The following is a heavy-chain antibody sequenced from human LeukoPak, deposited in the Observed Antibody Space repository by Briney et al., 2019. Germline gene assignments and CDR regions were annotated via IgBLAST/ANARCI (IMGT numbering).Heavy chain of an antibody. D-gene: IGHD6-13*01. CDR2: IYYSGSP. Sequence: SDTLSLTCTVSGGSNSRYYWSWLRQTPGKGLEGIGDIYYSGSPHYNPSLKSRVPISVDTSKNQFSLKLSSVTAADTAVYYCARHTDIAPLCSLKYWGQGTLVTVSS. J-gene: IGHJ4*02. CDR1: GGSNSRYY. V-gene: IGHV4-59*08. CDR3: ARHTDIAPLCSLKY.